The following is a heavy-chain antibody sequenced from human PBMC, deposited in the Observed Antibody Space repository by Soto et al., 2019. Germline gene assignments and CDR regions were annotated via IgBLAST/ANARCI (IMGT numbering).Heavy chain of an antibody. Sequence: PSETLSLTCTVSGGSISSYYWSWIRQPPGKGLEWIGYIYYSGSTNYNPSLKSRVTISVDTSKNQFSLKLSSVTAADTAVYYCARHAVSLVPAAMMFDYWGQGTLVTVS. J-gene: IGHJ4*02. CDR3: ARHAVSLVPAAMMFDY. CDR2: IYYSGST. D-gene: IGHD2-2*01. CDR1: GGSISSYY. V-gene: IGHV4-59*08.